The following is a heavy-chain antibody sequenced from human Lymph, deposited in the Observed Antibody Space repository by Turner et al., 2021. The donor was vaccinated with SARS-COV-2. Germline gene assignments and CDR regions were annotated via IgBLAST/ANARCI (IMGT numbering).Heavy chain of an antibody. V-gene: IGHV1-58*01. Sequence: QMQLLQSGPEGKKPGTSVKVSCKASGFTFSSSAVQWVRQARGQRLEWIGWIVVGSGNTNYAQKFQERVTITRDMSTSTAYMNLSSLRSEDTAVCYCAAPYCSGGTCSDGFDIWGQGTMVTVSS. CDR1: GFTFSSSA. CDR2: IVVGSGNT. CDR3: AAPYCSGGTCSDGFDI. J-gene: IGHJ3*02. D-gene: IGHD2-15*01.